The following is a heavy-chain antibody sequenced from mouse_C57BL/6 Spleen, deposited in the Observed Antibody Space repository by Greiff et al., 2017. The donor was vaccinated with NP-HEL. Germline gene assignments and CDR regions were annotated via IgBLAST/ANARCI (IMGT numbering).Heavy chain of an antibody. CDR3: ARRKGDSSGYYAMDY. D-gene: IGHD3-2*02. J-gene: IGHJ4*01. V-gene: IGHV1-34*01. Sequence: EVQLQQSGPELVKPGASVKMSCKASGYTFTDYYMHWVKQSHGKSLEWIGYIYPNNGGNGYNQKFKGKATLTVDMSSSTAYMELRSLTSEDSAVYYCARRKGDSSGYYAMDYWGQGTSVTVSS. CDR2: IYPNNGGN. CDR1: GYTFTDYY.